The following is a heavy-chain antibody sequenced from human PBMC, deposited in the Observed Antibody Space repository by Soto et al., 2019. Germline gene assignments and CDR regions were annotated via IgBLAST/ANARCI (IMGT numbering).Heavy chain of an antibody. CDR1: GFTFSSYW. D-gene: IGHD5-18*01. V-gene: IGHV3-7*01. Sequence: GGSLRLSCAASGFTFSSYWMSWVRQAPGKGLEWVANIKQDGSEKYYVDSVKGRFTISRDNAKNSLYLQMNSLRAEDTAVYYCARDRGIQLWLSGAFDIWGQGTMVTVSS. CDR2: IKQDGSEK. J-gene: IGHJ3*02. CDR3: ARDRGIQLWLSGAFDI.